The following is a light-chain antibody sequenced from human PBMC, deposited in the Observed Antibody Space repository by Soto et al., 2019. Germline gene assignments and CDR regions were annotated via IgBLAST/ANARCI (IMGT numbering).Light chain of an antibody. V-gene: IGLV2-14*01. CDR1: SSDLGGYNY. J-gene: IGLJ2*01. CDR3: SSYTSSSTLV. CDR2: EVS. Sequence: QSALTQPASVSGSPGQSRTISCTGTSSDLGGYNYVSWYQQHPGKAPKVMIYEVSNRPSGVSNRFSGSKSGNTASLTISGLQAEDEADYYCSSYTSSSTLVFGGGTQLTVL.